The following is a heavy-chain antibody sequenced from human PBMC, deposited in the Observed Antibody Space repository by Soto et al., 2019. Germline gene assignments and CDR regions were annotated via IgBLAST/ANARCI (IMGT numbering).Heavy chain of an antibody. Sequence: PGGSLRLSCTASGFMFSSYTMNWVRQAPGKGLEWVSSVSFRGDIYYADSLEGRFTISRDDAKNSLYLQMNSLRAEDTAVYYCAKPNLNCSSTSCYDYWGQGTLVTVSS. CDR3: AKPNLNCSSTSCYDY. V-gene: IGHV3-21*04. D-gene: IGHD2-2*01. CDR1: GFMFSSYT. CDR2: VSFRGDI. J-gene: IGHJ4*02.